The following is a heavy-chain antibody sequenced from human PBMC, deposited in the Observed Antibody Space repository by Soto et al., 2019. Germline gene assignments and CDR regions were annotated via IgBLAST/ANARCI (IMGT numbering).Heavy chain of an antibody. V-gene: IGHV3-48*03. D-gene: IGHD6-13*01. CDR3: ARDVRLAAAYAFDI. CDR1: GFTFSSYE. Sequence: EVQLVESGGGLVQPGGSLRLSCAASGFTFSSYEMNWVRQAPGKGLEWVSYISSSGSTIYYADSVKGRFTISRDNAKNSLYLQMNSLRAEDTAVYYCARDVRLAAAYAFDIWDQGTMVTVSS. CDR2: ISSSGSTI. J-gene: IGHJ3*02.